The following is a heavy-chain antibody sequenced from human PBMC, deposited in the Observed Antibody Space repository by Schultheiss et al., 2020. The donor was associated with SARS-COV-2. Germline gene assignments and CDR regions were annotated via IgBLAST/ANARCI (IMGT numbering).Heavy chain of an antibody. CDR2: IYPGDSDT. V-gene: IGHV5-51*01. J-gene: IGHJ5*02. Sequence: GGSLRLSCKASGYTFTSSWIGWVRQMPGKGLEWVAIIYPGDSDTRYNPSFQGRVSISADKSLSTAYLQWSSLKASDTAMYYCARGVVRGPGWFDPWGQGTLVTVSS. CDR1: GYTFTSSW. CDR3: ARGVVRGPGWFDP. D-gene: IGHD3-10*01.